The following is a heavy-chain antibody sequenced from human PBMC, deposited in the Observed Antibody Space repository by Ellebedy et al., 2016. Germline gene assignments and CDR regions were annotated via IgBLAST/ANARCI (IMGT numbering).Heavy chain of an antibody. CDR1: GFPFSSHA. V-gene: IGHV3-23*01. CDR3: ARDLGGFLGFDS. Sequence: GGSLRLSCAASGFPFSSHAMSWVRQAPGKGLEWVSTISGSAISTYYTDSVKGRFTISSDESKNTVFLQMNSLRAEDTATYYCARDLGGFLGFDSWGQGTVVTVSS. J-gene: IGHJ4*02. D-gene: IGHD3-16*02. CDR2: ISGSAIST.